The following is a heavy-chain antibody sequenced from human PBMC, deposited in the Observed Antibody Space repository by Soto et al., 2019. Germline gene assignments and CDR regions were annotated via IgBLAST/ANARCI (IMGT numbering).Heavy chain of an antibody. CDR3: ARGSTSFEV. V-gene: IGHV3-7*01. D-gene: IGHD2-2*01. Sequence: EVQLVESGGGLVQPGGSLRLSCAASGFTFGTYWMSWVRQAPGKGLEWLANIWRDGSQKHYVDSVKGRFTISRDNTKNTRFLQMNSLAAEDMAVYYCARGSTSFEVWGQGTLVTVSS. CDR1: GFTFGTYW. J-gene: IGHJ4*02. CDR2: IWRDGSQK.